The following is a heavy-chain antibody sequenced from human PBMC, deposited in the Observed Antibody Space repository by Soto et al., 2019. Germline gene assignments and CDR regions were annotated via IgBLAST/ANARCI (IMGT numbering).Heavy chain of an antibody. CDR2: INPSGGST. CDR3: ARDFCSSPSCSPGEDAFDI. D-gene: IGHD2-2*01. Sequence: ASVKVSCKASGYTFTSYYMHWVRQAPGQGLEWMGIINPSGGSTSYAQKFQGRVTMTRDTSTSTVYMELSSLRSEDTAMYYCARDFCSSPSCSPGEDAFDIWGQGTMVTVSS. V-gene: IGHV1-46*01. J-gene: IGHJ3*02. CDR1: GYTFTSYY.